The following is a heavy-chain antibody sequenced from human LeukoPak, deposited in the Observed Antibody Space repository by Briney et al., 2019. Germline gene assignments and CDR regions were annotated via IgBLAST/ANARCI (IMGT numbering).Heavy chain of an antibody. D-gene: IGHD6-13*01. CDR1: GGSISSSSYY. Sequence: SETLSLTCTVSGGSISSSSYYWGWIRQPPGKGLEWIGSIYHSGSTNYNPSLKSRVTISVDKSKNQFSLKLSSVTAADTAVYYCARTYSSSWYEVYYYYMDVWGKGTTVTVSS. CDR2: IYHSGST. CDR3: ARTYSSSWYEVYYYYMDV. V-gene: IGHV4-39*07. J-gene: IGHJ6*03.